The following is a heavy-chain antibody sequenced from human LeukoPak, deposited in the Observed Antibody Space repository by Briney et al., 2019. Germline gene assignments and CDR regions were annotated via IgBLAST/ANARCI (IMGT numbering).Heavy chain of an antibody. CDR1: GFTFSSYG. D-gene: IGHD6-13*01. CDR3: ATDGKGYSSSLSWFDP. CDR2: IRYDGSNK. J-gene: IGHJ5*02. Sequence: GGSLRLSCAASGFTFSSYGMHWVRQAPGNGLEWVAFIRYDGSNKYYADSVKGRFTIWRDNSKNTLYLQMNSLRAEDTAVYYCATDGKGYSSSLSWFDPWGQGTLVTVSS. V-gene: IGHV3-30*02.